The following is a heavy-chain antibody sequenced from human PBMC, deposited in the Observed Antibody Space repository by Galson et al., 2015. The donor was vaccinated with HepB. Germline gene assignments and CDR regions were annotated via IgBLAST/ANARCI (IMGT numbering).Heavy chain of an antibody. CDR2: INPSGGST. Sequence: SVKVSCKASGYTFTSYYMHWVRQAPGQGLEWMGIINPSGGSTSYAQKFQGRVTMTRDTSTSTVYMELSSLRSEDTAVYYCARDLRSSGWLGRDAFDIWGQGTMVTVSS. CDR1: GYTFTSYY. J-gene: IGHJ3*02. V-gene: IGHV1-46*01. D-gene: IGHD6-19*01. CDR3: ARDLRSSGWLGRDAFDI.